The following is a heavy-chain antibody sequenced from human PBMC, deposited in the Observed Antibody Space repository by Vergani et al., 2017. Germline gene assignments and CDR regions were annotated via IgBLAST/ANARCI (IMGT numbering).Heavy chain of an antibody. D-gene: IGHD4-23*01. CDR1: GGTFSSYA. J-gene: IGHJ4*02. V-gene: IGHV1-18*01. Sequence: QVQLVQSGAEVKKPGSSVKVSCKASGGTFSSYAISWVRQAPGQGLEWMGWISAYNGNTNYAQKFQGRVTVTTVTSTSTAYMELRSLRSDDTAVYYCARAGLSPNYGGNSDYWGQGTLVTVSS. CDR2: ISAYNGNT. CDR3: ARAGLSPNYGGNSDY.